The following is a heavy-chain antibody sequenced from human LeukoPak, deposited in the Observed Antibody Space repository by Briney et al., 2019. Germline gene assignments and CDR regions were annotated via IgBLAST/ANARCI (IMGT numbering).Heavy chain of an antibody. D-gene: IGHD3-3*01. J-gene: IGHJ5*02. CDR2: INHRGST. CDR3: ARWAYDFWSSGYSGWFDP. V-gene: IGHV4-34*01. Sequence: SETLSLTCAVYGGSFSGYYWSWIRQPPGKGLEWIGEINHRGSTNYNPSLKSRVTISVDTSKNQFSLKLSSVTAADTAVYYCARWAYDFWSSGYSGWFDPWGQGTLVTVSS. CDR1: GGSFSGYY.